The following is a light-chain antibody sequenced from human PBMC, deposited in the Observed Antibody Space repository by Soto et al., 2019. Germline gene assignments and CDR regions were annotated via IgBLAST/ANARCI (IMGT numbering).Light chain of an antibody. J-gene: IGKJ5*01. CDR3: QQAKSFPLT. V-gene: IGKV3D-15*01. Sequence: EIVMTQSPDTLFVSLGEGATLSCRASQSVSSYLAWYQQKPGQAPRLLIYDASNRATGIPARFSGSGSGTDFTLTINSLQPEDFATYYCQQAKSFPLTFGQGTRLEIK. CDR2: DAS. CDR1: QSVSSY.